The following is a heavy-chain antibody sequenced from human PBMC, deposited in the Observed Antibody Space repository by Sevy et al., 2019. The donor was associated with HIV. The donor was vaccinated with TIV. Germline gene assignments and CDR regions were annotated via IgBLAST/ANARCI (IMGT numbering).Heavy chain of an antibody. CDR1: GGSISSSNW. D-gene: IGHD3-3*01. V-gene: IGHV4-4*02. CDR2: IYHSGST. Sequence: SETLSLTCAVSGGSISSSNWWSWVRQPPGKGLEWIGEIYHSGSTNYNPSFKSRVTISVDKSKNQFSLKLGSMNAADTAVYYCARDKRLTTFARYGMDVWGQGTTVTVYS. CDR3: ARDKRLTTFARYGMDV. J-gene: IGHJ6*02.